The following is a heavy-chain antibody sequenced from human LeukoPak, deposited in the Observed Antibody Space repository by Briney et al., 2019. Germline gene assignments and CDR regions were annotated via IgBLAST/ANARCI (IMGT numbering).Heavy chain of an antibody. J-gene: IGHJ4*02. D-gene: IGHD2-2*01. V-gene: IGHV3-33*01. CDR2: IWYDGSNK. CDR1: GFTFSSYG. Sequence: QTGGSLRLSCAASGFTFSSYGMHWVRQAPGKGLEWVAVIWYDGSNKYYADSVKGRFTISRDNSKNTLYLQMNSLRAEDTAVYYCARHLKAPAGLHYWGQGTLVTVSS. CDR3: ARHLKAPAGLHY.